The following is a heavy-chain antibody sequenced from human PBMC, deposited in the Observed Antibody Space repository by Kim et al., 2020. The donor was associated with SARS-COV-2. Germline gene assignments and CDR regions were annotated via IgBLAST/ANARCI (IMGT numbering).Heavy chain of an antibody. CDR1: GGSIRSGGYS. V-gene: IGHV4-30-2*01. CDR2: IDYSGST. CDR3: ARETSLGGYAFDY. J-gene: IGHJ4*02. Sequence: SETLSLTCVVSGGSIRSGGYSWSWIRQAPGKGLEWIGYIDYSGSTYYSPSLKSRVTMSVDRSNNQFSLKLNSVTAADTAVYFCARETSLGGYAFDYWGRG. D-gene: IGHD3-16*01.